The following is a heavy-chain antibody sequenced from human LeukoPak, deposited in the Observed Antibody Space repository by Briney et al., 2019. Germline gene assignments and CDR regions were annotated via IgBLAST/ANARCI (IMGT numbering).Heavy chain of an antibody. D-gene: IGHD3-16*01. V-gene: IGHV3-23*01. Sequence: QPGGSLRLSCAASGLTFSSYGMSSVRLAPGKGLGWVSAISGRGGSTYYADSVKGRFTISRDNSKNTLYLQMNSLRAEDTAVYYCASPSEGGAFDYWGQGTLVTVSS. CDR1: GLTFSSYG. CDR3: ASPSEGGAFDY. CDR2: ISGRGGST. J-gene: IGHJ4*02.